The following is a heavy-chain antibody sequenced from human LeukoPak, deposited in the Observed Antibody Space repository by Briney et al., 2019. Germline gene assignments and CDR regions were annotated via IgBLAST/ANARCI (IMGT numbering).Heavy chain of an antibody. Sequence: PGGSLRLSCTASGFNFRNAWMCWVRQAPGKGLEWVSSISSSSSYIYYADSVKGRFTISRDNAKNSLYLQMNSLRAEDTAVYYCARSRRDRNIAVADDYWGQGTLVTVSS. CDR3: ARSRRDRNIAVADDY. V-gene: IGHV3-21*01. J-gene: IGHJ4*02. D-gene: IGHD6-19*01. CDR2: ISSSSSYI. CDR1: GFNFRNAW.